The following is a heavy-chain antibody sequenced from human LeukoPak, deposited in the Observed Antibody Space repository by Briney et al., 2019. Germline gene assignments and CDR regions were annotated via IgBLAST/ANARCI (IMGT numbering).Heavy chain of an antibody. D-gene: IGHD2-8*02. Sequence: PGGSLRLSCAASRFTFSSYSMSWVRQAPGKGLEWVSAISGSGGSTYYADSVKGRFTISRDNSKNTLYLQMNSLRAEDTAVYYCWPRFHWSAGYYFDYWGQGTLVTVSS. J-gene: IGHJ4*02. CDR3: WPRFHWSAGYYFDY. CDR2: ISGSGGST. V-gene: IGHV3-23*01. CDR1: RFTFSSYS.